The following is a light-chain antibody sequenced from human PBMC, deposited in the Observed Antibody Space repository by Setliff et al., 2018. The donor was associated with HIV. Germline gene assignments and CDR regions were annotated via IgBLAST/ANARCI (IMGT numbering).Light chain of an antibody. Sequence: LTQPASVSGSPGQSITISCTGTSSDVGSYNLVSWYQQHPGKAPKLMIYEVSKRPSGVSNRFSGSKSGNTASLTISGLQAEDEADYYCCSYAGSSTYVFGTGTKSPS. V-gene: IGLV2-23*02. CDR1: SSDVGSYNL. CDR2: EVS. CDR3: CSYAGSSTYV. J-gene: IGLJ1*01.